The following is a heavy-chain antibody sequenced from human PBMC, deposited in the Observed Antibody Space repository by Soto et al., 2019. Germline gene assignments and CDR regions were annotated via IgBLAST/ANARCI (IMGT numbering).Heavy chain of an antibody. CDR3: ARLYRYGSGSYHNWFDP. J-gene: IGHJ5*02. V-gene: IGHV1-69*01. CDR1: GGTFSSYA. CDR2: IIPIFGTA. Sequence: QVQLVQSGAEVKKPGSSVKVSCKASGGTFSSYAISWVRQAPGQGLEWMGGIIPIFGTANYAQKFQGRVTITADESTSTAYMELSSLRSEDTAVYYCARLYRYGSGSYHNWFDPWGQGTLVTVSS. D-gene: IGHD3-10*01.